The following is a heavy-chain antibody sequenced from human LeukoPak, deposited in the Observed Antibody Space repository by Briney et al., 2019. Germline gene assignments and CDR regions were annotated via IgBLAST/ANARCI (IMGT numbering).Heavy chain of an antibody. V-gene: IGHV3-33*01. CDR2: MWNDGSNK. Sequence: GGSLRLSCAASGFTFSNYGMRWVRQAPGKGLEWVAVMWNDGSNKYYADSVKGRFIISRDNTKNTLYLQMNSLRAEDTAVYYCARDREYSSSFCDYWGQGTLVTVSS. CDR1: GFTFSNYG. D-gene: IGHD6-6*01. J-gene: IGHJ4*02. CDR3: ARDREYSSSFCDY.